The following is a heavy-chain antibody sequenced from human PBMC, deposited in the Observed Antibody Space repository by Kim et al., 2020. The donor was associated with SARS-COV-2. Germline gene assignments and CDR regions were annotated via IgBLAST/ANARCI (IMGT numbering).Heavy chain of an antibody. D-gene: IGHD5-18*01. CDR3: VKGDTLMVPNNWFDP. Sequence: DSVKRRFTVSRDNAKNTLYLQMNNLRAEDTAVYYCVKGDTLMVPNNWFDPWGQGALVTVSS. V-gene: IGHV3-23*01. J-gene: IGHJ5*02.